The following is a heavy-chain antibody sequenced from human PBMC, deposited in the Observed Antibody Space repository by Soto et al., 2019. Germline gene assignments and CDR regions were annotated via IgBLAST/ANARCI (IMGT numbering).Heavy chain of an antibody. CDR2: ISAFNGNT. D-gene: IGHD3-16*01. J-gene: IGHJ3*01. CDR1: GFRFSDYG. CDR3: ARSYYLADAFDV. Sequence: QDQLVQSGADLRKPGASVRVSCRASGFRFSDYGFNWLRQAPGQGLEWMGWISAFNGNTETAQGLQERDTMTTDSSTTTAHMDLTNLTTDDTVIYYWARSYYLADAFDVWGQGTMVTVSS. V-gene: IGHV1-18*01.